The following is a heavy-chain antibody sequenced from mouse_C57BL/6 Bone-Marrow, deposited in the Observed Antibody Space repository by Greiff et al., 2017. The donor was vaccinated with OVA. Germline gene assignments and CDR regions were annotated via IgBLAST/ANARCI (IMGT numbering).Heavy chain of an antibody. J-gene: IGHJ2*01. D-gene: IGHD1-1*01. CDR2: LYPGDGDT. CDR3: ARSSLITTTFDY. Sequence: QVQLKESGAELVKPGASVKISCKASGYAFRSYWMNWVKQRPGTGLEWIGQLYPGDGDTNYNGQFKGKATLTADKSSSTAYMQLSSLTSEDSAVYFCARSSLITTTFDYWGQGTTLTVSS. CDR1: GYAFRSYW. V-gene: IGHV1-80*01.